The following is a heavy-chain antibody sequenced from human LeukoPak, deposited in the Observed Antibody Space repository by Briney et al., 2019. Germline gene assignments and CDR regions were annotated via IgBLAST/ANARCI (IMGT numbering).Heavy chain of an antibody. CDR3: ARVPGAAYYYGMDV. CDR2: ISAYNGNT. J-gene: IGHJ6*04. Sequence: ASVKVSCKASGYTFTSYGISWVRQAPGQGLELMGWISAYNGNTNYAQKLQGRVTMTTDTSTSTAYMELRSLRSDDTAVYYCARVPGAAYYYGMDVWGKGTTVTVSS. CDR1: GYTFTSYG. V-gene: IGHV1-18*04. D-gene: IGHD2-15*01.